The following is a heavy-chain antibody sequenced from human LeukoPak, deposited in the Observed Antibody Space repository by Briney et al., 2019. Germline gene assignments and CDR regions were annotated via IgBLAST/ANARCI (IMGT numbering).Heavy chain of an antibody. CDR2: INPNNGGT. Sequence: ASVKVSCKASGYTFTGYYMHWVRQAPGQGLEWMGWINPNNGGTNYAQKFQGRVTMTRDTSISTAYMELSRLRSDDTAVYYCARDPGGSTTYNWFDPWGQGTLVTVSS. CDR3: ARDPGGSTTYNWFDP. J-gene: IGHJ5*02. CDR1: GYTFTGYY. V-gene: IGHV1-2*02. D-gene: IGHD2-2*01.